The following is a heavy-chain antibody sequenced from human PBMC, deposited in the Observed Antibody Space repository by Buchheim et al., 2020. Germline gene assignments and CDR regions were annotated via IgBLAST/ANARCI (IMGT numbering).Heavy chain of an antibody. D-gene: IGHD5-24*01. Sequence: QVQLVESGGGVVQPGRSLRLSCAASGFTFSSYGMHWVRQAPGKGLEWVAVISYDGSNKYYADSVKGRFTISRDNSKNTLYLQMNSLRAEDTAVYYCAKVGRDGYNLDYWGQGTL. CDR1: GFTFSSYG. J-gene: IGHJ4*02. V-gene: IGHV3-30*18. CDR3: AKVGRDGYNLDY. CDR2: ISYDGSNK.